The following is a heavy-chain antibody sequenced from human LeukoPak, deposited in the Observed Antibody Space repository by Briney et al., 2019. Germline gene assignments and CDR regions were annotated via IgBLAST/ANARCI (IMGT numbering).Heavy chain of an antibody. Sequence: SETLSLTCAVYGGSFSGYYWSWIRQPPGKGLEWIGEINHSGSTNYNPSLKSRVTISVDTSKNQFSLKLSSVTAADTAVYYCARGGQYYDFWSGYVGYWGQGTLVTVYS. CDR2: INHSGST. D-gene: IGHD3-3*01. J-gene: IGHJ4*02. CDR1: GGSFSGYY. V-gene: IGHV4-34*01. CDR3: ARGGQYYDFWSGYVGY.